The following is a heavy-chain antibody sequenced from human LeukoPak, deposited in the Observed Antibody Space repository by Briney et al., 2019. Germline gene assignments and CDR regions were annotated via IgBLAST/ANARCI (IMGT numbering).Heavy chain of an antibody. CDR2: IFPGDSET. CDR1: GFSFSTYW. D-gene: IGHD2-15*01. J-gene: IGHJ4*02. Sequence: GESLQISCKGSGFSFSTYWIGWVRQMPGKGLEWVGIIFPGDSETRYRPSFQGQVTISADKSINTAYLQWSSLKASDTAMYYCARRVCSAGNCAYDYWGQGTPVTVSS. V-gene: IGHV5-51*01. CDR3: ARRVCSAGNCAYDY.